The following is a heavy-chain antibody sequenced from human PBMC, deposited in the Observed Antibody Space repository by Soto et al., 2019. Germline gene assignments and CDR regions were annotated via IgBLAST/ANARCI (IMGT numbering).Heavy chain of an antibody. Sequence: PSETLSLTCSVSGGSINSGDYYWSWIRQSPGKGLEWIGYIYYSGSTYCNPSLKSRSTISIDTSKNQFFLDVDSVTAADTAVYYCARLYTGYEAFDYWGQGTLVTVSS. CDR2: IYYSGST. V-gene: IGHV4-30-4*01. D-gene: IGHD5-12*01. CDR3: ARLYTGYEAFDY. J-gene: IGHJ4*02. CDR1: GGSINSGDYY.